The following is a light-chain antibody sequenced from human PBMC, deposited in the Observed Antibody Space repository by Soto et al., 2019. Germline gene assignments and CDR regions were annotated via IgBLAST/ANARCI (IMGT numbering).Light chain of an antibody. CDR3: QHYNSYPWT. V-gene: IGKV1-5*01. CDR2: HAS. Sequence: DIQMTQSPSTLSASIGDRVTITCPASQTINNWLAWYQQKPGKAPNLLIYHASNLETGVPSRFSGSAFGTEFTLTISSLQPDDFATYYCQHYNSYPWTFGQGTKVEIK. CDR1: QTINNW. J-gene: IGKJ1*01.